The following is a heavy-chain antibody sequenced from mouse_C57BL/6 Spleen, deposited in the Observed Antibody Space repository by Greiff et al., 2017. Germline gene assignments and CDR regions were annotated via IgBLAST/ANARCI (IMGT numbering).Heavy chain of an antibody. J-gene: IGHJ1*03. Sequence: VHLVESGAELVKPGASVKMSCKASGYTFTTYPIEWMKQNHGKSLEWIGNFHPYNDDTKYNEKFKGKATLTVEKSSSTVYLELSRLTSDDSAVYYCARGYYGSSYGYFDVWGTGTTVTVSS. CDR3: ARGYYGSSYGYFDV. CDR2: FHPYNDDT. CDR1: GYTFTTYP. D-gene: IGHD1-1*01. V-gene: IGHV1-47*01.